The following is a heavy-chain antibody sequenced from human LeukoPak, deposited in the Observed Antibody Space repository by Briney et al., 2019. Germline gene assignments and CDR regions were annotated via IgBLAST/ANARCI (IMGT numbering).Heavy chain of an antibody. CDR1: GYTFTGYY. CDR3: SREGGDSSSSGQDYYYYSYMDA. J-gene: IGHJ6*03. CDR2: INPNSDDT. V-gene: IGHV1-2*02. Sequence: ASVKVSCKASGYTFTGYYMHWVRQAPGQGLEGMGWINPNSDDTNYEQKFQGRVTMTRDTSISTAYVALSRLRSDDRAVFYFSREGGDSSSSGQDYYYYSYMDAWGEGTTGTASS. D-gene: IGHD6-6*01.